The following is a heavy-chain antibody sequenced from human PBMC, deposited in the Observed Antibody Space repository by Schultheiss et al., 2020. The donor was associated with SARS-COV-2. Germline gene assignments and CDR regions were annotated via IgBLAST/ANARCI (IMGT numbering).Heavy chain of an antibody. CDR2: ISSSSSYI. Sequence: GGSLRLSCAASGFTFSSYSMNWVRQAPGKGLEWVSSISSSSSYIYYADSVKGRFTISRDNAKNSLYLQMNSLRAEDTAVYYCALKSMVRGVPNYFDYWGQGTLVTVSS. D-gene: IGHD3-10*01. V-gene: IGHV3-21*01. CDR1: GFTFSSYS. J-gene: IGHJ4*02. CDR3: ALKSMVRGVPNYFDY.